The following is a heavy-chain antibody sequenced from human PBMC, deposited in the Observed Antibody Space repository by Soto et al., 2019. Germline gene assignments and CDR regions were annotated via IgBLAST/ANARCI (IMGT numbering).Heavy chain of an antibody. CDR1: GFSFASFA. Sequence: PGGSLRLSCTTSGFSFASFAMTCVRQSPVKVLEWVATISGSDGKTYYADSVKGRFSISRDTSRNTLYLQMNSLRADDTAIYYCAKWSYLDYWGQGTRVTVSS. CDR3: AKWSYLDY. J-gene: IGHJ4*02. D-gene: IGHD3-3*01. CDR2: ISGSDGKT. V-gene: IGHV3-23*01.